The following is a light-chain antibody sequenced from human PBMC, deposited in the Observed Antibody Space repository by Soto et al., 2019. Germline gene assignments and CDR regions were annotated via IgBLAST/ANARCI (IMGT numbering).Light chain of an antibody. Sequence: QSVLTQPPSVSEAPRQRVTISCSGSSSNIGNNAVNWYQQLPGKAPKLLIYYDDLLPSGVSDRFSGSKSGTSASLAISGLQSEDEADYYCAAWDDSLNADYVFGTGTKLTVL. V-gene: IGLV1-36*01. CDR2: YDD. CDR1: SSNIGNNA. CDR3: AAWDDSLNADYV. J-gene: IGLJ1*01.